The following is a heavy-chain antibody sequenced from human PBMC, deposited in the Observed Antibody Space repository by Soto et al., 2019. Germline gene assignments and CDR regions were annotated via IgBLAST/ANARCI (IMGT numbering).Heavy chain of an antibody. J-gene: IGHJ4*02. CDR3: VRGGGGGQFDY. D-gene: IGHD2-21*01. V-gene: IGHV3-11*06. CDR2: ISINSNYR. Sequence: DWPGGSLRLSCAASGFSLSDFYMSWIRQAPGKGLEWVSYISINSNYREYADSVKGRHTISRDNAKNSLYLQMNSLRGEDTAVYYCVRGGGGGQFDYWGQGTLVSVSS. CDR1: GFSLSDFY.